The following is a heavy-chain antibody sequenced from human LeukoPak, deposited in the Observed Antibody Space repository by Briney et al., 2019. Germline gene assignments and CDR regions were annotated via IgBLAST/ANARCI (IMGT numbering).Heavy chain of an antibody. CDR2: MNPNSGNT. V-gene: IGHV1-8*03. D-gene: IGHD5-18*01. CDR1: GYTFTSYY. Sequence: ASVKVSCKASGYTFTSYYMHWVRQAPGQGLEWMGWMNPNSGNTGYAQKFQGRVTITRNTSISTAYMELSSLRSEDTAVYYCARGFSYDADYYYYYMDVWGKGTTVTVSS. CDR3: ARGFSYDADYYYYYMDV. J-gene: IGHJ6*03.